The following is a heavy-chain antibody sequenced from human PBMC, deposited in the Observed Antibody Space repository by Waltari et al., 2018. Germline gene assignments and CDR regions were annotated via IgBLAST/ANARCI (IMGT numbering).Heavy chain of an antibody. CDR3: ARDVVIMENWFDP. V-gene: IGHV4-39*07. J-gene: IGHJ5*02. CDR1: GGSISHNTYY. D-gene: IGHD2-15*01. Sequence: QLQLQESGPGLVKPSETLSLTCTVSGGSISHNTYYWGWIRQPPGKGLEWIGSIYYSGSTYYNPSLRSRVTIVVDTSKNQFSLKLTSVTAADTAMYYCARDVVIMENWFDPWGQGTLVTVSS. CDR2: IYYSGST.